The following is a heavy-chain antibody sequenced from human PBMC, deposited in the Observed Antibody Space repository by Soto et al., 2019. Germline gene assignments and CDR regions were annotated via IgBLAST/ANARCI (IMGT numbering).Heavy chain of an antibody. Sequence: PGGSLRLSCAASVFTFRSYWMHWVRQAPGKGLVWVSRINRDGSSTSYADSVRGRFTISRDNSTNTLYLQMNSLRAEDTALYYCARDPLWGTAMFHWYFDLWGRGTLVTVSS. J-gene: IGHJ2*01. CDR1: VFTFRSYW. CDR3: ARDPLWGTAMFHWYFDL. CDR2: INRDGSST. V-gene: IGHV3-74*01. D-gene: IGHD5-18*01.